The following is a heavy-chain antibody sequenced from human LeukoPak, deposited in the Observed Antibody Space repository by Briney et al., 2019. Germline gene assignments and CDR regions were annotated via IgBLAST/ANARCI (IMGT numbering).Heavy chain of an antibody. CDR1: GFTFSSYS. CDR2: ISSSSYI. J-gene: IGHJ4*02. Sequence: PGGSLRLSCAASGFTFSSYSMYWVRQAPGKGLEWVSSISSSSYIYYADSVKGRFTISRDNAKNSLYLQINSLRAEDTAVYYCARGDYYGSGTPGYWGQGTLVTVSS. V-gene: IGHV3-21*01. CDR3: ARGDYYGSGTPGY. D-gene: IGHD3-10*01.